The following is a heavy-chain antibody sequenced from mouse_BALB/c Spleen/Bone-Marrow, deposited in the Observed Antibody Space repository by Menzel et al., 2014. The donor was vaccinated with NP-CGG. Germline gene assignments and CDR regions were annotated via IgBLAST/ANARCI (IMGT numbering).Heavy chain of an antibody. D-gene: IGHD1-1*01. V-gene: IGHV5-12-1*01. CDR1: GFAFSSYD. J-gene: IGHJ4*01. CDR2: ISSGGGST. Sequence: EVQLVESGGGLVKPGGSLKLSCAASGFAFSSYDMSWVRQTPEKRLEWVAYISSGGGSTYYPDTVKGRFTISRDNAKNTRYLQMSSLKTEDTAMYYCARPLYYYGSSPFYAMDYWGQGTSVTVSS. CDR3: ARPLYYYGSSPFYAMDY.